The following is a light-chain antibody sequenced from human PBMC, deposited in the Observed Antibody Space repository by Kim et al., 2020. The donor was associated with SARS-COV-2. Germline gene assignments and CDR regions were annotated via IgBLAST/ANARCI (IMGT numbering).Light chain of an antibody. CDR3: QERSNWPPIT. V-gene: IGKV3-11*01. Sequence: SPGERATLSCRASQSVSTFLAWYQQKPGQAPRLLVYDASNRATGIPARFSGSGSGTDFTLTISSLEPEDFGIYYCQERSNWPPITFGQGTRLEIK. CDR1: QSVSTF. J-gene: IGKJ5*01. CDR2: DAS.